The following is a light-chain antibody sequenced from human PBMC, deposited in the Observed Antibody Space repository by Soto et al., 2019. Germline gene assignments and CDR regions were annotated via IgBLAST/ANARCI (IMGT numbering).Light chain of an antibody. Sequence: QSALTQPASVSGSPGQSITISCTGTSSDIGGYDYVSWYQQRPGKAPKLMIYEVPYRPSGVSNRFSGSKSGNTASLTISGLQAEDEADYYCCSYTRTSNHYFFGTGTKVTVL. CDR1: SSDIGGYDY. V-gene: IGLV2-14*01. CDR2: EVP. J-gene: IGLJ1*01. CDR3: CSYTRTSNHYF.